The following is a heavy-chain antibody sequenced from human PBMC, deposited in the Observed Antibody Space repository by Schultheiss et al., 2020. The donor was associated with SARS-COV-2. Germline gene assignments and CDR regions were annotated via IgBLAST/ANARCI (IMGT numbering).Heavy chain of an antibody. D-gene: IGHD3-22*01. Sequence: GESLKISCGASGFTFSDYWMHWVRQAPGKGLVWVSGIKSDGTNTVYADSVKGRFTISRDNAKNTLYLQMNSLRAEDTAVYYCAKDHYDSSGPGGYYYGMDVWGQGTTVTVSS. CDR3: AKDHYDSSGPGGYYYGMDV. CDR2: IKSDGTNT. CDR1: GFTFSDYW. V-gene: IGHV3-74*01. J-gene: IGHJ6*02.